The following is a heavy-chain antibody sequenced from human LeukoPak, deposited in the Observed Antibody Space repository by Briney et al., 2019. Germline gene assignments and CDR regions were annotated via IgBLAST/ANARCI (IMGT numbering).Heavy chain of an antibody. CDR1: GGSFSGYY. V-gene: IGHV4-4*07. CDR2: IYTSGST. D-gene: IGHD3-22*01. J-gene: IGHJ5*02. CDR3: ARDAYDSSGLLRFLWFDP. Sequence: SETLSLTCAVYGGSFSGYYWSWIRQPAGKGLEWIGRIYTSGSTNYNPSLKSRVTMSVDTSKNQFSLKLSSVTAADTAVYYCARDAYDSSGLLRFLWFDPWGQGTLVTVSS.